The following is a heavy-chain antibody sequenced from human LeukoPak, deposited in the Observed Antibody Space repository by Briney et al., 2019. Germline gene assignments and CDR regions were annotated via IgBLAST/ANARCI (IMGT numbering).Heavy chain of an antibody. D-gene: IGHD4-17*01. CDR2: ISYDGSNK. J-gene: IGHJ6*02. CDR3: AKALVMTTVTTSNYYYYYGMDV. Sequence: GGSLRLSCAASGFTFSSYGMHWVRQAPGKGLEWVAVISYDGSNKYYADSVKGRFTISRDNSKNTLYPQMNSLRAEDTAVYYCAKALVMTTVTTSNYYYYYGMDVWGQGTTVTVSS. V-gene: IGHV3-30*18. CDR1: GFTFSSYG.